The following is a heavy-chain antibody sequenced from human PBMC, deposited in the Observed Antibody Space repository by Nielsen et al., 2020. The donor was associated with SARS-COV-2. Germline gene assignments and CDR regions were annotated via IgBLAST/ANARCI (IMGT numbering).Heavy chain of an antibody. CDR1: GGTFSSYA. V-gene: IGHV1-69*11. D-gene: IGHD2-2*01. J-gene: IGHJ6*03. CDR3: ARGASEEYQLLSYYYYYMDV. Sequence: SVKVSCKASGGTFSSYAISWVRQAPGQGLEWMGRIIPILGTANYAQKFQGRVTITADESTSTAYMELSSLRSEDTAVYYCARGASEEYQLLSYYYYYMDVWGKGTTVTVSS. CDR2: IIPILGTA.